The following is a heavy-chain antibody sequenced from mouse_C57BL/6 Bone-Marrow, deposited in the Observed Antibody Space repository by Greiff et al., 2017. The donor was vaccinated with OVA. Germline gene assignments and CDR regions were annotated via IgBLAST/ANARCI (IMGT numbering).Heavy chain of an antibody. CDR1: GYTFTDYY. D-gene: IGHD1-1*01. J-gene: IGHJ1*03. V-gene: IGHV1-19*01. Sequence: VQLQQSGPVLVKPGASVKMSCKASGYTFTDYYMNWVKQSHGKSLEWIGVINPYNGGTSYNQKFKGKATLTVDKSSSTAYMELNSLTSEDSAVYYCARSYYGRGYWYFDVWGTGTTVTVSS. CDR2: INPYNGGT. CDR3: ARSYYGRGYWYFDV.